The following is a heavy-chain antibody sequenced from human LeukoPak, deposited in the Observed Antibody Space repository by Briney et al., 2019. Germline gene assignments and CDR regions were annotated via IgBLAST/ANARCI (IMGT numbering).Heavy chain of an antibody. Sequence: GGSLRLSCAVSGFTFSGCAMSWVRQAPGKGLERVSAISGSGGSTYYADSVKGRFTISRDNSKNTLYLQMNSLRAEDTAVYYCAVGDSRFPPYDAFDIWGQGTMVTVSS. J-gene: IGHJ3*02. CDR3: AVGDSRFPPYDAFDI. D-gene: IGHD1-26*01. CDR2: ISGSGGST. V-gene: IGHV3-23*01. CDR1: GFTFSGCA.